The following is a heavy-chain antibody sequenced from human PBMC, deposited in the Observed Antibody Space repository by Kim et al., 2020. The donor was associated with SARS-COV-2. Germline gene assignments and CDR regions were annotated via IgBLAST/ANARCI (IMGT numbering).Heavy chain of an antibody. D-gene: IGHD5-18*01. CDR1: GFTFSSYA. CDR2: ISGSGGST. J-gene: IGHJ4*02. CDR3: AKDGLSGYSYPPFDY. Sequence: LSLTCAASGFTFSSYAMSWVRQAPGKGLEWVSAISGSGGSTYYADSVKGRFTISRDNSKNTLYLQMNSLRAEDTAVYYCAKDGLSGYSYPPFDYWGQGTLVTVSS. V-gene: IGHV3-23*01.